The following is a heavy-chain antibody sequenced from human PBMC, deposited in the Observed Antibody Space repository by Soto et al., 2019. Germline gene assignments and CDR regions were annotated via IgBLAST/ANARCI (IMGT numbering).Heavy chain of an antibody. V-gene: IGHV5-51*01. CDR1: GYNFTKKF. CDR3: FIIYGEESRGLDY. Sequence: TGDALNISCRCTGYNFTKKFIFGVRQMPGKGLEWMGIIYPGDSETRYSPSFQGQVTISVDKSKNTAYLHWSSLKAQETAIYYCFIIYGEESRGLDYWGQGTLVTVSS. CDR2: IYPGDSET. J-gene: IGHJ4*02. D-gene: IGHD2-21*01.